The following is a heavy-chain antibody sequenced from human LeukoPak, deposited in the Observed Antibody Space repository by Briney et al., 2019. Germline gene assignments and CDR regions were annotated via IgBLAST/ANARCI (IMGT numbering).Heavy chain of an antibody. V-gene: IGHV3-7*01. Sequence: GGSLRLSCAASGFTFSNYWLTWVRQAPGQGLEWVANIKQDGSEKHYVDSVKGRFTISRDNAKNSLYLQMSSLRAEDTAVYYCARVWGYGNWYFDYWGQGTLVTVSS. CDR2: IKQDGSEK. CDR1: GFTFSNYW. CDR3: ARVWGYGNWYFDY. J-gene: IGHJ4*02. D-gene: IGHD3-16*01.